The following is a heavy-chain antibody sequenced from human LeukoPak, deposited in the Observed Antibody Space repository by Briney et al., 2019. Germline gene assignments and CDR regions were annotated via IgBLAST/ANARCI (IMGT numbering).Heavy chain of an antibody. D-gene: IGHD2-2*01. CDR2: IYYSGST. J-gene: IGHJ4*02. Sequence: SETLSLTCTVSGGSISNYYWSWIRQPPGKGLEWIGSIYYSGSTYYNPSLKSRVTISVDTSKNQFSLKLSSVTAADTAVYYCARGLGYCSSTSCYSAFWNYWGQGTLVTVSS. V-gene: IGHV4-59*05. CDR1: GGSISNYY. CDR3: ARGLGYCSSTSCYSAFWNY.